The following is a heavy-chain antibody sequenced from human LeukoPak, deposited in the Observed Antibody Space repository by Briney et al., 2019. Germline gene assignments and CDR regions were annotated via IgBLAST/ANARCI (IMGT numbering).Heavy chain of an antibody. D-gene: IGHD3-10*01. CDR2: ISAYNGNT. CDR3: ARDRSDPYYYGSGSSAAFDI. CDR1: GYTFTSYG. Sequence: ASVKVSCKASGYTFTSYGISWVRQAPGQGLEWMGWISAYNGNTNYAQKLQGRVTITRDTSTSTAYMELRSLRSDDTAVYYCARDRSDPYYYGSGSSAAFDIWGQGTMVTVSS. J-gene: IGHJ3*02. V-gene: IGHV1-18*01.